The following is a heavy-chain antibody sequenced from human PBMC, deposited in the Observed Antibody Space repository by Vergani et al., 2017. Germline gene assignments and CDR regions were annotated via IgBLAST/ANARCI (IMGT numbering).Heavy chain of an antibody. CDR3: ARHTASGFLIVGTTGWFDP. CDR2: IFYSGST. J-gene: IGHJ5*02. Sequence: QLQLQESGPGLVKPSETLSLTCTVSGGSISSRSCYWAWIRQPPGKGLEWIGSIFYSGSTYYNPSLKSRLTMSVDTSKNQFSLKLTSVTAADTAVYYCARHTASGFLIVGTTGWFDPWGQGTLVTVSS. V-gene: IGHV4-39*01. D-gene: IGHD1-26*01. CDR1: GGSISSRSCY.